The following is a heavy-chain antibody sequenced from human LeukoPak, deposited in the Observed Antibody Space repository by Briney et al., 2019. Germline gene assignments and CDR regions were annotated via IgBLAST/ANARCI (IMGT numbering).Heavy chain of an antibody. CDR1: GFTFSDYA. V-gene: IGHV3-23*01. J-gene: IGHJ4*01. CDR2: ISGRGGST. Sequence: LPGGSLRLSCTASGFTFSDYAMSWVRHAPGKGLEWVSTISGRGGSTYYADSVKGRFTISRDNSKNTLYLQMNSLRAEDTAVYYCAKDLLWFGELLSDPDYWGQEPWSPSPQ. D-gene: IGHD3-10*01. CDR3: AKDLLWFGELLSDPDY.